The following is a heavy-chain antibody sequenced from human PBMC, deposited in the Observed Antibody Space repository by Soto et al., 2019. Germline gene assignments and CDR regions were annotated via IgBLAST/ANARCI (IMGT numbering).Heavy chain of an antibody. V-gene: IGHV3-48*03. CDR1: GFSFSSFE. CDR3: ARVGYYYGMDV. J-gene: IGHJ6*02. CDR2: ISSRGSTI. Sequence: GGSLRLSCAASGFSFSSFEMNWVRQAPGKGLEWVSYISSRGSTIYYADSVKGRFTISRDNAKNSLYLQMNSLRAEDTAVYYCARVGYYYGMDVWGQGTTVTVSS.